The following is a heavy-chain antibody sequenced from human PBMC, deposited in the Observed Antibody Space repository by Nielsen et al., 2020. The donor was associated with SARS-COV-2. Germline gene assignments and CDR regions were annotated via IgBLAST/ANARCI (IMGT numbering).Heavy chain of an antibody. J-gene: IGHJ4*02. V-gene: IGHV3-9*01. CDR3: AKDSSPATYSGWFDY. Sequence: GGSLRLSCAASGFTFDDYAMHWARQAPGKGPEWVSGISWNSGSIGYADSVKGRFTISRDNAKNSLYLQMNSLRAEDTALYYCAKDSSPATYSGWFDYWGQGTLVTVSS. CDR1: GFTFDDYA. CDR2: ISWNSGSI. D-gene: IGHD6-19*01.